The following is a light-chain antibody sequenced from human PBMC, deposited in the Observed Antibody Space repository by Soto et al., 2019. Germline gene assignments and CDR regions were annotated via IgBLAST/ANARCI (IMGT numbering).Light chain of an antibody. Sequence: QSVLTQSAYVSGSPGQSITISCPGTSSDVGGYNYVSWYQQHPCKAPKLILYDVSNRPSGVSTRCSGSKSGNTSCLTISGRQAEDEADYSCSSYTSTNSLVFGGGTKLTVL. J-gene: IGLJ3*02. CDR3: SSYTSTNSLV. CDR2: DVS. V-gene: IGLV2-14*01. CDR1: SSDVGGYNY.